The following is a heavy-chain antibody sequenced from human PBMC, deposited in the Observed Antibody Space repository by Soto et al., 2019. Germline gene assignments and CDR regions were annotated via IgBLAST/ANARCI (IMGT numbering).Heavy chain of an antibody. CDR3: AKGYCTNGVCFEPFDY. D-gene: IGHD2-8*01. J-gene: IGHJ4*02. V-gene: IGHV3-23*01. Sequence: VQLLESGGGLVQPGGSLRLSCAASGFTFSSYAMSWVRQAPGKGLEWVSAISGSGGSTYYADSVKGRFTISRDNSKNTLDLQMNSLRAEDTAVYYCAKGYCTNGVCFEPFDYWGQGTLVTVSS. CDR1: GFTFSSYA. CDR2: ISGSGGST.